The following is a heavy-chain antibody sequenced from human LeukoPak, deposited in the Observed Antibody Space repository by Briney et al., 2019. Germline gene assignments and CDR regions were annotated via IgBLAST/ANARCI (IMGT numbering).Heavy chain of an antibody. CDR3: ARVSRMGADY. CDR1: GGSIGSYY. V-gene: IGHV4-59*01. D-gene: IGHD1-26*01. CDR2: IYYSGST. J-gene: IGHJ4*02. Sequence: SETLSLTCTVSGGSIGSYYWSWIRQPPGKGLEWIGYIYYSGSTNYNPSLKSRVTISVDTSKNQFSLKLSSVTAADTAVYYCARVSRMGADYWGQGTLVTVSS.